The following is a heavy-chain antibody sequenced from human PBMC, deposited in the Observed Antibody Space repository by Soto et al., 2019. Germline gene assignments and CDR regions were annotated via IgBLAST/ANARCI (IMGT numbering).Heavy chain of an antibody. V-gene: IGHV4-31*03. J-gene: IGHJ4*02. CDR1: GGSVSSGGYY. Sequence: LSLTCTVSGGSVSSGGYYWSWIRQHPGKGLEWIGYIYYSGSTYYNPSLKSRVTISVDTSKNQFSLKLSSVTAADTAVYYCAVLGTYYDFWSGPGHFDYWGQGTLVTVSS. D-gene: IGHD3-3*01. CDR3: AVLGTYYDFWSGPGHFDY. CDR2: IYYSGST.